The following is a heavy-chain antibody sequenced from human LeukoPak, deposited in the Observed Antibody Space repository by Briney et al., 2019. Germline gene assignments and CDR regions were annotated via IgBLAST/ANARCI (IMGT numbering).Heavy chain of an antibody. J-gene: IGHJ6*02. V-gene: IGHV4-34*01. D-gene: IGHD3-3*01. Sequence: PSETLSLTCAVYGGSLRGYYWSWIRQPPGKGLEWIGEINRNGSTNYNPSLKSRVTISVDTSKNQFSLKLSSVTAADTAVYYCARALRFLDGMDVWGQGTTVTVSS. CDR2: INRNGST. CDR3: ARALRFLDGMDV. CDR1: GGSLRGYY.